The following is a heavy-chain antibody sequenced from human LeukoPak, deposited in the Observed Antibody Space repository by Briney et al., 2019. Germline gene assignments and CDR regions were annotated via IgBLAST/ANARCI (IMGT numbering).Heavy chain of an antibody. CDR2: INPNSGGT. CDR1: GYTFTGYY. CDR3: ARLGLSYQLLLFDY. V-gene: IGHV1-2*02. Sequence: ASVKVSCKASGYTFTGYYMHWVRQAPGQGLEWMGWINPNSGGTNYAQKFQGRVTMTRDTSISTAYMELSRLRSDDTAVYYCARLGLSYQLLLFDYWGQGTLVTVSS. J-gene: IGHJ4*02. D-gene: IGHD2-2*01.